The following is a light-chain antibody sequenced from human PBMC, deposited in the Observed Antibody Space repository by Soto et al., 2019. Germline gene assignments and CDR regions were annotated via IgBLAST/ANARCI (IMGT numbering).Light chain of an antibody. Sequence: EIVLTQFPGTLSLSPGARATLSCRASQSFSSGHLAWYRQKPGQPPSLLIYDTSFRATGVPERFSGGGSETDFTLTISSLEPEDFAVYFCQQYDTSSWTFGQGTKVDIK. CDR1: QSFSSGH. CDR3: QQYDTSSWT. V-gene: IGKV3-20*01. CDR2: DTS. J-gene: IGKJ1*01.